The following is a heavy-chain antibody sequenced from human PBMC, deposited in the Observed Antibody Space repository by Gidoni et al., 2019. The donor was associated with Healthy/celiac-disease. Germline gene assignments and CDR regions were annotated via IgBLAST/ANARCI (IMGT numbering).Heavy chain of an antibody. CDR1: GGTFSSYA. CDR2: IIPIFGTA. J-gene: IGHJ6*04. V-gene: IGHV1-69*01. Sequence: QVQLVQSGAEVKKPGSSVKVSCKASGGTFSSYAISWVRQAPGQGLEWMGGIIPIFGTANYAQKFQGRVTITADESTSTAYMELSSLRSEDTAVYYCARAGVVPAARNYYYGMDVWGKGTTVTVSS. D-gene: IGHD2-2*01. CDR3: ARAGVVPAARNYYYGMDV.